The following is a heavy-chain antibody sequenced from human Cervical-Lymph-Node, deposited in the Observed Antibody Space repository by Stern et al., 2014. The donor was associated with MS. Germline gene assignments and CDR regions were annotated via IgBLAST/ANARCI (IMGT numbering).Heavy chain of an antibody. CDR1: GFSFNTRGVG. CDR2: IYYNNET. CDR3: ALDPQY. J-gene: IGHJ4*02. Sequence: SGPTLVKPTQTLTLTCTFSGFSFNTRGVGVGWSRQSPGKALEWLALIYYNNETRYSPSLRSRLTITRDTSKNQVVLTMANMDPVDTATYYCALDPQYGGQGARGTVS. D-gene: IGHD2-8*01. V-gene: IGHV2-5*01.